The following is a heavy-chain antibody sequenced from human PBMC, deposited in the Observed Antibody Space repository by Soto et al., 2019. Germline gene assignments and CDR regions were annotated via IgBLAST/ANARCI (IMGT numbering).Heavy chain of an antibody. CDR2: IIPMFGTA. V-gene: IGHV1-69*12. J-gene: IGHJ4*02. D-gene: IGHD5-18*01. CDR3: ASGIQLWLRRINNGYSG. CDR1: GGTFSTYA. Sequence: QVQLVQSGAEVNQPESSVKVSCKAPGGTFSTYAISWVRQAPGQGLEWMGGIIPMFGTANYAQRFQDRVTITADESTNTVYMELSSLRSEDTAVYFCASGIQLWLRRINNGYSGWGQGTLVTVSS.